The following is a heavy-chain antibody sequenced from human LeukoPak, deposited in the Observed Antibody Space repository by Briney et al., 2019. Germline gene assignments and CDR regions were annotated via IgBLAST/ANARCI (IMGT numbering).Heavy chain of an antibody. CDR3: ARGKDTAMVHDAFDI. J-gene: IGHJ3*02. V-gene: IGHV1-69*13. Sequence: ASVKVSCKASGGTFSSYAISWVRQAPGQGLEWMGGIIPIFGTANYAQKFQGRVTITADESTSTAYMELSSLRSEDTAVYYCARGKDTAMVHDAFDIWGQGTMVTVSS. D-gene: IGHD5-18*01. CDR1: GGTFSSYA. CDR2: IIPIFGTA.